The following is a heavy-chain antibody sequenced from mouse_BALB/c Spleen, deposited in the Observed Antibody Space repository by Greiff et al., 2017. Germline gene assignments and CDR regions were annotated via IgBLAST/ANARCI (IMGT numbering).Heavy chain of an antibody. Sequence: VQLQQSGAELVKPGASVKLSCTASGFNIKDTYMHWVKQRPEQGLEWIGRIDPANGNTKYDPKFQGKATITADTSSNTAYLQLSSLTSEDTAVYYCAKTGYGSFYAMDDWGQGTSGTVSS. V-gene: IGHV14-3*02. CDR2: IDPANGNT. D-gene: IGHD1-1*01. J-gene: IGHJ4*01. CDR3: AKTGYGSFYAMDD. CDR1: GFNIKDTY.